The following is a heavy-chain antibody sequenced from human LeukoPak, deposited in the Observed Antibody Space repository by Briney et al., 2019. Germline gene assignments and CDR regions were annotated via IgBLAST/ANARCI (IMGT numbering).Heavy chain of an antibody. J-gene: IGHJ5*02. CDR2: ISSSSSYI. CDR3: AREGAAAERNWFDP. D-gene: IGHD6-13*01. V-gene: IGHV3-21*01. CDR1: GFTFSSFN. Sequence: GGSLRLSCAVSGFTFSSFNMNWVRQAPGKGLEWVSSISSSSSYIYYADSVKGRFTISRDNAKNSLYLQMNSLRAEDTAVYYCAREGAAAERNWFDPWGQGTLVTVSS.